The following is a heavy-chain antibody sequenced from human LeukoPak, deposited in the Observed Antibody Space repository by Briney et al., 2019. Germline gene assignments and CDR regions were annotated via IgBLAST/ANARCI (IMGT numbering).Heavy chain of an antibody. J-gene: IGHJ2*01. CDR1: GGSISSGDYY. Sequence: PSHTLSLTCTVSGGSISSGDYYWSWIRQPPGKGLVWIGYIYYSGSTYYNPSLKSRVTISVDTSKNQLSLKLSSVTAADTAVYYCASRPVRNWYFDLWGRGTLVAVSS. V-gene: IGHV4-30-4*01. CDR2: IYYSGST. CDR3: ASRPVRNWYFDL. D-gene: IGHD6-25*01.